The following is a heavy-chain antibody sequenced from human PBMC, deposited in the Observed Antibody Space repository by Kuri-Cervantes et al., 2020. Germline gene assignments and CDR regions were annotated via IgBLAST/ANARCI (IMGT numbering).Heavy chain of an antibody. CDR3: AKGGSYFNYYGMDV. J-gene: IGHJ6*02. Sequence: LSLTCAASGFTFSSYSMNWVRQAPGKGLEWVSYISSSSSTIYYADSVKGRFTISRDNSKNTLYLQMNSLRAEDTAVYYCAKGGSYFNYYGMDVWGQGTTVTVSS. CDR2: ISSSSSTI. CDR1: GFTFSSYS. V-gene: IGHV3-48*01. D-gene: IGHD1-26*01.